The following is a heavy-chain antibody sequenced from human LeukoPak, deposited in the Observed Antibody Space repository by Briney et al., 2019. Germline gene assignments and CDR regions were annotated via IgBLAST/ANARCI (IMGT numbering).Heavy chain of an antibody. CDR1: GGSFSGYY. V-gene: IGHV4-34*01. CDR2: INHSGST. J-gene: IGHJ5*02. D-gene: IGHD2-8*01. CDR3: ARRVYNWFDP. Sequence: SETLSLTCAVYGGSFSGYYWSWTRQPPGKGLEWIGEINHSGSTNYNPSLKSRVTISVDTSKNQFSLKLSSVTAADTAVYYCARRVYNWFDPWGQGTLVTVSS.